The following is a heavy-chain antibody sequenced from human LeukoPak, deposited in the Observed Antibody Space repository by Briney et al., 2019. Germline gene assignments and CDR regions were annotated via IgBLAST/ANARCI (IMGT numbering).Heavy chain of an antibody. CDR2: IYYRGST. CDR3: ASRHDILTGYVFGF. D-gene: IGHD3-9*01. CDR1: GGSVSSSISY. V-gene: IGHV4-39*01. Sequence: SETLSLTCTVSGGSVSSSISYWGWIRHPPGKGLEWIASIYYRGSTSYHPSLKSRVTISVDTSKNQSSLKLTSVAAADTAVYYCASRHDILTGYVFGFWGQGTLVTVSS. J-gene: IGHJ4*02.